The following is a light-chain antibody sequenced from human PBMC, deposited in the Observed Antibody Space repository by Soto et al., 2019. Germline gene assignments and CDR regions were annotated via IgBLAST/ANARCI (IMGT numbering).Light chain of an antibody. V-gene: IGLV2-14*03. CDR3: SSYTSSNTYV. CDR1: SSDVGGYNY. CDR2: DVT. Sequence: QSALTQPASVSGSPGQWTTISCTGTSSDVGGYNYVSWYQHHPGKAPKLMIYDVTNRPSGVSNRFSVSKSGNTASLTISGLQTEDEADYYCSSYTSSNTYVFGTGTKLTVL. J-gene: IGLJ1*01.